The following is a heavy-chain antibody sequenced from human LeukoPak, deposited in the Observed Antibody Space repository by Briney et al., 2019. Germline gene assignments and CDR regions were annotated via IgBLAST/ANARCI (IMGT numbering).Heavy chain of an antibody. CDR3: ARDRGGSGTYYNDL. D-gene: IGHD3-10*01. V-gene: IGHV1-2*02. J-gene: IGHJ4*02. Sequence: GASVKVSCKASGGTFSSYAISWVRQAPGQGLEWMGWINPKSGGTNYAQKFQGRVTMTRDTSISTAYIELSRLRSDDTAVYYCARDRGGSGTYYNDLWGQGTLVTVSS. CDR1: GGTFSSYA. CDR2: INPKSGGT.